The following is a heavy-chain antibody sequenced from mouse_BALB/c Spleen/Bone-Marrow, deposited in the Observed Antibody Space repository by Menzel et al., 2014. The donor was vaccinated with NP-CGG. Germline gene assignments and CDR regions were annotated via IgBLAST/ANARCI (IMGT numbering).Heavy chain of an antibody. V-gene: IGHV5-4*02. CDR3: ANYYGSTWFAY. D-gene: IGHD1-1*01. J-gene: IGHJ3*01. CDR2: ISDGGSYT. CDR1: GFTFSDYY. Sequence: EVKVVESGGGLVKPGGSPKLSCAASGFTFSDYYMYWVRQTPEKRLEWVATISDGGSYTYYPDSVKGRFTISRDNAKNNLCLQMSSLKSEDTAMYYCANYYGSTWFAYWGQGTLVTVSA.